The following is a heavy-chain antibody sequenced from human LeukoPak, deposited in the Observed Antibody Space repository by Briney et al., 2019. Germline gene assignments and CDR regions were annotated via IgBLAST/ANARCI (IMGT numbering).Heavy chain of an antibody. CDR2: INTNTGNP. CDR1: EYTFTSYA. V-gene: IGHV7-4-1*02. Sequence: ASVKVSCKASEYTFTSYAMNWVRQAPGQGLEWMGWINTNTGNPTYAQGFTGRFVFSLDTSVSTAYLQISSLKAEDTAVYYCARPKYSSSWYWMDAFDIWGQGTMVTVSS. CDR3: ARPKYSSSWYWMDAFDI. D-gene: IGHD6-13*01. J-gene: IGHJ3*02.